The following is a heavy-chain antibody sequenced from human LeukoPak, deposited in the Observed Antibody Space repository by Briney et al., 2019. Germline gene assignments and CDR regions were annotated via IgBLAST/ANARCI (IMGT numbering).Heavy chain of an antibody. CDR3: ARPSTFGGRDGLYHFDY. D-gene: IGHD3-3*01. Sequence: PGESLKISCKGSGYSFSSYWIGWVRQMPGKGLEWMGIIYPGDSGTRYSPSFQGQVTISADTSISTAYLQWSSLKASDTAMYYCARPSTFGGRDGLYHFDYWGQGTLVTVSS. J-gene: IGHJ4*02. CDR1: GYSFSSYW. V-gene: IGHV5-51*01. CDR2: IYPGDSGT.